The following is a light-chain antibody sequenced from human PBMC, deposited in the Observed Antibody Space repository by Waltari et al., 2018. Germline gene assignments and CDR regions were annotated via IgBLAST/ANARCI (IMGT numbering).Light chain of an antibody. J-gene: IGKJ4*01. CDR2: DAS. CDR1: QGIASR. V-gene: IGKV1-12*01. CDR3: QQSYSNPLT. Sequence: DIQMTQSPSSVSASVGDRVTLTCRASQGIASRLAWYQQKPGKAPKLLIYDASSLHNGVPSRFIGSGSGTDFTLTISSLQPEDFATYYCQQSYSNPLTFGGGTKVEIK.